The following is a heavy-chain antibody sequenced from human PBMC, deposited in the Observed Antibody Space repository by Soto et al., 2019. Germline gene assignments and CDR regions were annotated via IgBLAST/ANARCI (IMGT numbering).Heavy chain of an antibody. Sequence: EVQVVESGGGLVQPGGSLRLSCAGSGFSFSSYAMDWVXXXXXXXXXXXSYISLSSSNIHYADCVKGRFTISRDNAKXXXXXXXXXXXXXXXXXXXXXXXXXXXXXXXXXFDLWGRGTLVTVSS. J-gene: IGHJ2*01. CDR1: GFSFSSYA. CDR2: ISLSSSNI. CDR3: XXXXXXXXXXXXXFDL. V-gene: IGHV3-48*01.